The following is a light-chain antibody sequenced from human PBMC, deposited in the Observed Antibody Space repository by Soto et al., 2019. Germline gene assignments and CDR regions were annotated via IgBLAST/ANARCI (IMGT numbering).Light chain of an antibody. V-gene: IGKV3-15*01. CDR1: QSINTN. CDR2: GAS. J-gene: IGKJ4*01. CDR3: QQYNDWLALT. Sequence: EIVMTQSTATLSVSPGERVTLSCRASQSINTNLAWYQQKPGQAPRLFIYGASNRATGIPARFSGSGSGTEFTLTISSLQSEDFAVYFCQQYNDWLALTFGGGTKVEIK.